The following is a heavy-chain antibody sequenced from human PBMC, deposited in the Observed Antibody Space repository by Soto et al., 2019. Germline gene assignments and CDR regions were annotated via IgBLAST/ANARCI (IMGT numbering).Heavy chain of an antibody. CDR2: VSPYNGNT. V-gene: IGHV1-18*04. D-gene: IGHD6-13*01. Sequence: GSSVKVSCKASGYTFTSYGISWVRQAPGRGLEWMGWVSPYNGNTNDAQKLQGRLTSTAHGSTDTVYEMLTSLKSEDTAAYYCARETASPAAAYFYYCLKVWGQGTSVTVSS. CDR1: GYTFTSYG. J-gene: IGHJ6*02. CDR3: ARETASPAAAYFYYCLKV.